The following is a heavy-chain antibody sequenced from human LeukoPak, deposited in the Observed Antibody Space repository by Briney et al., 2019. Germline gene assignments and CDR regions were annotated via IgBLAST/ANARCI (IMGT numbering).Heavy chain of an antibody. Sequence: TGGSLRLSCAASGFTFSSHWMSWVRQAPGKGPEWVGNIKEDGSEKNYVDSVKGRFTISRDNAKNSLYLQMNSLRAEDTALYYCARDYYASGSHDYWGQGTLVTVSS. CDR1: GFTFSSHW. J-gene: IGHJ4*02. CDR2: IKEDGSEK. D-gene: IGHD3-10*01. CDR3: ARDYYASGSHDY. V-gene: IGHV3-7*01.